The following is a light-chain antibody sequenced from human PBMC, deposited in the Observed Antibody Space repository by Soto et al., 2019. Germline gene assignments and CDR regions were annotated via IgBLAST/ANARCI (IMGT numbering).Light chain of an antibody. Sequence: DIHMTQSPSTLSASIGAIVTITCRASESIRTWLAWYQHKPGKAPKFLIYDASSLESGVPSRFSGSGSGTEFTLTISNLQPDDFATYFCQQYNNYPRTFGQGTKVDI. J-gene: IGKJ1*01. CDR1: ESIRTW. V-gene: IGKV1-5*01. CDR3: QQYNNYPRT. CDR2: DAS.